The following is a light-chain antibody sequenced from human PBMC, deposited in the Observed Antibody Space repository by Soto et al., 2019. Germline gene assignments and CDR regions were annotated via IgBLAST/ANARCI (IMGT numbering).Light chain of an antibody. CDR1: QSVRGR. CDR3: QQSKRWPLT. Sequence: DIVLTQSPSTLSLSPGERATLSCRASQSVRGRLAWYQQKPGQAPRLLIYDIDNRATGVPAKFSGRVTGTDFPLTISSLEPEDFAVYFCQQSKRWPLTFGQGTKVEFK. J-gene: IGKJ1*01. CDR2: DID. V-gene: IGKV3-11*01.